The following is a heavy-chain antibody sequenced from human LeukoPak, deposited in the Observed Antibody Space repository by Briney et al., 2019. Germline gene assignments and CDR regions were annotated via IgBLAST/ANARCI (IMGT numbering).Heavy chain of an antibody. Sequence: SETLSLTCTVSGGSISSYYWSWIRQPPGKGLEWIGYIYYSGSTYYNPSLKSRVTISVDTSKNQFSLKLSSVTAADTAMYYCASRDYGLYYWGQGTLVTVSS. V-gene: IGHV4-59*08. CDR3: ASRDYGLYY. D-gene: IGHD4-17*01. CDR2: IYYSGST. CDR1: GGSISSYY. J-gene: IGHJ4*02.